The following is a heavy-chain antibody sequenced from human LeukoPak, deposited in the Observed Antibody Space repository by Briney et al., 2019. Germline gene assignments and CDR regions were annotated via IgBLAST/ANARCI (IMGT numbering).Heavy chain of an antibody. Sequence: PSETLSLTCTVSGGSISTSNYYWGWIRQPPGKGLEWIGSIYYSGSTYYNPSLKSRVTISVDTSKNQFSLKLSSVTAADTAVYYCARGGGYNFAVDYWGQGTLVTVSS. CDR2: IYYSGST. D-gene: IGHD5-24*01. V-gene: IGHV4-39*01. CDR1: GGSISTSNYY. CDR3: ARGGGYNFAVDY. J-gene: IGHJ4*02.